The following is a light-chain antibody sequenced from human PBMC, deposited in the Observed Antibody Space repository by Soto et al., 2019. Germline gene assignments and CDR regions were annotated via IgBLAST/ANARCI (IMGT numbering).Light chain of an antibody. Sequence: QAVVTQEPSFSVSPGGTVTLTCGLSSGSVSTSYYPSWYQQTPGQAPRTLIDSTNTRSSGVPDRFSGSILGNKAALTITGAHADDESDYYCVLYMGSGIRVFGGGTQRTVL. J-gene: IGLJ7*01. CDR3: VLYMGSGIRV. CDR2: STN. V-gene: IGLV8-61*01. CDR1: SGSVSTSYY.